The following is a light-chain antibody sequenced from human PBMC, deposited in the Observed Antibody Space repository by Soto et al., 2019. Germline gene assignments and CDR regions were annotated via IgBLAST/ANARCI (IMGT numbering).Light chain of an antibody. CDR1: QSVSSN. Sequence: EIVMTQSPATLSVSPGERVTLSCRASQSVSSNLAWYQQKPGQAPRLLIYGASTRATGIPARFSGSGSGTDFTLTISSLQSEDFAVYHCQQYNNWWTFGQGTKVDIK. CDR2: GAS. CDR3: QQYNNWWT. J-gene: IGKJ1*01. V-gene: IGKV3-15*01.